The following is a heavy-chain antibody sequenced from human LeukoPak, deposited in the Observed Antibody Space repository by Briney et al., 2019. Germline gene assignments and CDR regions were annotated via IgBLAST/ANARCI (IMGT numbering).Heavy chain of an antibody. V-gene: IGHV3-20*04. CDR1: GVTFDDYG. CDR2: INWNGYST. D-gene: IGHD3-10*01. J-gene: IGHJ6*03. CDR3: ARSYGSGSHYYYYYYMDV. Sequence: GGSLRLSCGASGVTFDDYGMGWVRQAPGKGLEWVSGINWNGYSTTYAESVKGRFTISRDKGKNSLYLQMNSLRAEDTALSYCARSYGSGSHYYYYYYMDVWGKGTTVTVSS.